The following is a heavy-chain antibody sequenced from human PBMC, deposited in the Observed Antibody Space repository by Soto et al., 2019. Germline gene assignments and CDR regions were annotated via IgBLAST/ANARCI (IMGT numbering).Heavy chain of an antibody. CDR1: GGTFSSYA. J-gene: IGHJ4*02. V-gene: IGHV1-69*13. CDR3: ARGEDYGDYFY. D-gene: IGHD4-17*01. CDR2: IIPIFGTA. Sequence: ASVKVSCKASGGTFSSYAISWVRQAPGQGLEWMGGIIPIFGTANYAQKFQGRVTITADESTSTAYMELSSLRSEDTAVYYCARGEDYGDYFYWGQGTLLTVSS.